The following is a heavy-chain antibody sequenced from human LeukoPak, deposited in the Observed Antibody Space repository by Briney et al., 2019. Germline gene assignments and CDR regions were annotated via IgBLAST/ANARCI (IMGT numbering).Heavy chain of an antibody. D-gene: IGHD3-22*01. CDR1: GFTFSDYY. J-gene: IGHJ4*02. Sequence: GGSLRLSCAASGFTFSDYYMSWIRQAPGKGLEWVSYISSSGSTIYYADSVKGRFTISRDNAKKSLYLQMNSLRAEDTAVYYCARDPDSSGYLFDYWGQGTLVTVSS. CDR2: ISSSGSTI. CDR3: ARDPDSSGYLFDY. V-gene: IGHV3-11*01.